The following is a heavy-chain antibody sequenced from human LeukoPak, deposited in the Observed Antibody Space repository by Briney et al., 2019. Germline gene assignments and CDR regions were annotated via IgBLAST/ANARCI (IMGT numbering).Heavy chain of an antibody. CDR1: RFTFSSYV. V-gene: IGHV3-23*01. D-gene: IGHD6-6*01. CDR3: ARMSSTEIYYFYYMDV. Sequence: GGSLRLSCAASRFTFSSYVMNWVRQAPGKGLEWVSAISNSGVSTYYADSVKGRFTISRDNSKNTLYLQVDSLRAEDTAVYYCARMSSTEIYYFYYMDVWGKGTTVTVSS. J-gene: IGHJ6*03. CDR2: ISNSGVST.